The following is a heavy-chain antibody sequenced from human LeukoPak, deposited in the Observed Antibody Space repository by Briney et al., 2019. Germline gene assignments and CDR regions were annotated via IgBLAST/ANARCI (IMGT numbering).Heavy chain of an antibody. CDR3: ASGSGEYQLLTDFDY. Sequence: GASVKVSCKASGGTFISYAISWVRQAPGQGLEWMGGIIPIFGTANYAQKFQGRVTITADESTSTAYMELSSLRSEDTAVYYCASGSGEYQLLTDFDYWGQGTLVTVSS. J-gene: IGHJ4*02. D-gene: IGHD2-2*01. CDR2: IIPIFGTA. V-gene: IGHV1-69*13. CDR1: GGTFISYA.